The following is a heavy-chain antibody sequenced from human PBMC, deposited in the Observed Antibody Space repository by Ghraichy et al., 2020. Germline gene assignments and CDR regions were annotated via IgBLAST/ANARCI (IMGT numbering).Heavy chain of an antibody. V-gene: IGHV3-30-3*01. CDR2: ISYDGTNK. J-gene: IGHJ4*02. D-gene: IGHD6-13*01. CDR3: ARGTGSGSWAVDY. CDR1: GFTFSRYA. Sequence: GGSLRLSCAASGFTFSRYAMHWVRQAPGKGLEWVAVISYDGTNKNYADSVKGRFTISRDNSKNTLYLQMDSLRVDDTAVYYCARGTGSGSWAVDYWGQGTLVTVSS.